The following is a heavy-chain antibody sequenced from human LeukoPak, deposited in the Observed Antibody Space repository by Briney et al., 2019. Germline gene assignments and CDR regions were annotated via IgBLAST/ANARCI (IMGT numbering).Heavy chain of an antibody. D-gene: IGHD2-2*01. V-gene: IGHV3-21*01. Sequence: GGSLRLSRAASGFTFSSYSMNWVRQAPAKGLEWVSSIRSSSSYIYYADSVKGRFTISRDNAKNSLYLQMTSLRAEDTAVYYCARDAQRLVVPATNWFDPGGEGTLVIVSS. CDR3: ARDAQRLVVPATNWFDP. J-gene: IGHJ5*02. CDR1: GFTFSSYS. CDR2: IRSSSSYI.